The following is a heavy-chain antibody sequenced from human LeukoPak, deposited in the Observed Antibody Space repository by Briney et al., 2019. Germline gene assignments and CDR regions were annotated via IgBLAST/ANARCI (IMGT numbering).Heavy chain of an antibody. J-gene: IGHJ4*02. V-gene: IGHV3-15*01. CDR2: IKSKTDGGTT. CDR3: TTAYYYGSGSPRVY. CDR1: GFTFSNAW. Sequence: GGSLRLSCAASGFTFSNAWMSWVRQAPGKGLEWVGHIKSKTDGGTTDYAAPVKGRFTTSRDDSKNTLYLQMNSLKTEDTAVYYCTTAYYYGSGSPRVYWGQGTLVTVSS. D-gene: IGHD3-10*01.